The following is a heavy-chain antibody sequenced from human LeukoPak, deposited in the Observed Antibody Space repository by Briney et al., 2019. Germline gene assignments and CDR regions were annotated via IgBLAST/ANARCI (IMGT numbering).Heavy chain of an antibody. J-gene: IGHJ1*01. V-gene: IGHV1-18*04. Sequence: ASVKVSCKASGYTFTSYGISWVRQAPGQGLEWMGWISAYNGNTNYAQKLQGRVTMTTDTSTSTTYMELKSLRSDDTAVYYCAREDILTGYSSAEYFQHLGQGTLVTVSS. D-gene: IGHD3-9*01. CDR3: AREDILTGYSSAEYFQH. CDR2: ISAYNGNT. CDR1: GYTFTSYG.